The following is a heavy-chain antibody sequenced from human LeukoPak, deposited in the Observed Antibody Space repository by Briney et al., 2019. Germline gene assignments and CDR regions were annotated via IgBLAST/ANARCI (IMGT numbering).Heavy chain of an antibody. D-gene: IGHD2-2*01. CDR2: ITNSGST. J-gene: IGHJ6*03. CDR3: ARHSGAPAAPRGYYYYYMDV. V-gene: IGHV4-34*01. Sequence: SETLSLTCAVYGGSFSGYYWSWIRQPPRKGLEWIGEITNSGSTNYNPSLKSRVTISVDTSKNQFSLKLSSVTAADTAVYYCARHSGAPAAPRGYYYYYMDVWGKGTTVTVSS. CDR1: GGSFSGYY.